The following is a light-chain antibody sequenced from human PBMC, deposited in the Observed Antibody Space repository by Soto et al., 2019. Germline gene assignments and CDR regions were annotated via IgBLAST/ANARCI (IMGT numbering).Light chain of an antibody. CDR3: CSYAGSGTYV. Sequence: QSVLTQPASVSGSPGQSITISCTGTSIDVGSYNLVSWYQQHPGKAPKLMIYEGSKRPSGVSNRFSGSKSGNTASLTISGLQAEDEADYYCCSYAGSGTYVFGTGTKVTVL. CDR1: SIDVGSYNL. V-gene: IGLV2-23*01. J-gene: IGLJ1*01. CDR2: EGS.